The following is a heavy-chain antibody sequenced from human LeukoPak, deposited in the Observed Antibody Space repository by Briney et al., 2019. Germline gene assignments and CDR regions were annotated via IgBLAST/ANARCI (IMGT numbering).Heavy chain of an antibody. J-gene: IGHJ4*02. V-gene: IGHV3-48*03. Sequence: PGGSLRLSCLASGFTFSTFEMNWVRQAPGKGLEWVSLITGSGSSIYYADSVKGRFTTSRDNAKNSLYLHMSSLRAEDMAVYYCARMGYDDLWDSPEIPLDYWSQGTLVTVSS. CDR3: ARMGYDDLWDSPEIPLDY. CDR2: ITGSGSSI. D-gene: IGHD3-16*01. CDR1: GFTFSTFE.